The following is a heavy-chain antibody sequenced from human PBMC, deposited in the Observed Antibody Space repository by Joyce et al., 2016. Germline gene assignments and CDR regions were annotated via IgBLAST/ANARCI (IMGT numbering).Heavy chain of an antibody. D-gene: IGHD2-8*01. Sequence: QVQLQESGPGLVKPSETLSLTCTVSGGSISSYYWNWIRQPPGKGLEWIGYISYSGRTNYNPSLKSRGTISVDTSKNQCSLELDSVTAADTAVYYCARLYCFNGVCYSDYWGQGTLVTVSS. CDR1: GGSISSYY. V-gene: IGHV4-59*01. CDR3: ARLYCFNGVCYSDY. J-gene: IGHJ4*02. CDR2: ISYSGRT.